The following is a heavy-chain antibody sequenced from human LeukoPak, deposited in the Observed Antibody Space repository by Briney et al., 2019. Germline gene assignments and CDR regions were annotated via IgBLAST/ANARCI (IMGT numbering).Heavy chain of an antibody. CDR2: IKEDGSEK. CDR1: GFTFSSYW. J-gene: IGHJ5*02. Sequence: AGGSLILSCAASGFTFSSYWMSWVRQAPGKGLEWVANIKEDGSEKYYADSVKGRFTISRDNAENSLYLQMNSLRAEDTAVYYCARRRTAVNNCFDPWGQGTLVTVSS. CDR3: ARRRTAVNNCFDP. V-gene: IGHV3-7*01. D-gene: IGHD6-13*01.